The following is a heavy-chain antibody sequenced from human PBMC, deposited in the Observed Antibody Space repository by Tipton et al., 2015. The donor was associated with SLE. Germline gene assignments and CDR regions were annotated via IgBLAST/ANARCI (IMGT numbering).Heavy chain of an antibody. CDR3: ARATDWNLSPYV. V-gene: IGHV4-31*03. CDR1: GGSISRIGYY. Sequence: TLSLTCTVSGGSISRIGYYWSWIRQHPGKGLEWIGYIYHTGSTYYNPSLESRLTISVDTSKNQFSLELSSVTAADTAVYYCARATDWNLSPYVWGKGTTVTVSS. CDR2: IYHTGST. D-gene: IGHD1-7*01. J-gene: IGHJ6*04.